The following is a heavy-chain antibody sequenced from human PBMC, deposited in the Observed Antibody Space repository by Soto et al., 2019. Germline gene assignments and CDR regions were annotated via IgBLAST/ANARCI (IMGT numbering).Heavy chain of an antibody. CDR1: GFTFSSYW. J-gene: IGHJ4*02. D-gene: IGHD6-19*01. V-gene: IGHV3-7*03. CDR2: IKQDGSEK. Sequence: EVQMVESGGGLVQPGGSLRLSCATSGFTFSSYWMSWVRQAPGKGLEWVANIKQDGSEKYYVDSVKGRFTISRDNARKSLYLQMKSLRAEDTAMYYCARDFGGGIAVAGVGFDYWGQGTLVTVSS. CDR3: ARDFGGGIAVAGVGFDY.